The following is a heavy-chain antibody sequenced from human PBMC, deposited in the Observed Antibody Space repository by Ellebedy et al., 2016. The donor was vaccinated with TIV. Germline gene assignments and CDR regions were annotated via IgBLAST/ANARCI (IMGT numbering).Heavy chain of an antibody. CDR1: GFTLSSYW. Sequence: PGGSLRLSCAASGFTLSSYWLAWVRQASGKGLEWVASIKRDGSVKYYVDSVKGRFTISRDNAKNSLHLQMNSLTAEDTAVYYCARYDGSGYALEYWGQGTLVTVSS. D-gene: IGHD3-22*01. J-gene: IGHJ4*02. CDR3: ARYDGSGYALEY. CDR2: IKRDGSVK. V-gene: IGHV3-7*03.